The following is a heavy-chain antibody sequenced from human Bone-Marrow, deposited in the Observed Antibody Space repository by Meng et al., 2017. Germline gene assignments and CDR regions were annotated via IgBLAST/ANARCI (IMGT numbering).Heavy chain of an antibody. Sequence: SVKVSCKASGYTFITYDLNWVRQATGQGLEWMGWMNPNSGNAGYAQKFQGRVTISRNTSITTAYMELSSLRSEDTAVYYCARGRISMIRGVVITADYYGMDVWGQGTTVTVSS. CDR3: ARGRISMIRGVVITADYYGMDV. D-gene: IGHD3-10*01. CDR1: GYTFITYD. J-gene: IGHJ6*02. V-gene: IGHV1-8*03. CDR2: MNPNSGNA.